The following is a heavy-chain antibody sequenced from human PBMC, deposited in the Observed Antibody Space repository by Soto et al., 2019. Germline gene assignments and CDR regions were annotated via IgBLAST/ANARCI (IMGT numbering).Heavy chain of an antibody. J-gene: IGHJ6*02. Sequence: QVQLVQSGAEVKKPGASVKVSCKASGYTFTSYDINWVRQATGQGLEWMGWMNPNSSNTGYAQKFQGRVTMTRNTSMSTAYMALSSLRSEDTAVYYCARWPDGYYYYGMDVWGQGTTVTVSS. V-gene: IGHV1-8*01. CDR2: MNPNSSNT. CDR1: GYTFTSYD. CDR3: ARWPDGYYYYGMDV.